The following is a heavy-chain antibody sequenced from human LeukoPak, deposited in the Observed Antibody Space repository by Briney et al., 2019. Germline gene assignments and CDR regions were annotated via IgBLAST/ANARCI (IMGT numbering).Heavy chain of an antibody. D-gene: IGHD5-24*01. CDR1: GFTFSSYW. CDR2: IKQDGSEK. V-gene: IGHV3-7*01. Sequence: GGSLRLSCAASGFTFSSYWMSWVRQAPGKGLEWVANIKQDGSEKYYVDSVKGRFTISRDNAKNSLYLQMNSLRAEDTAVYYCARGHGMATMSGWYFDYWGQGTLVTVSS. J-gene: IGHJ4*02. CDR3: ARGHGMATMSGWYFDY.